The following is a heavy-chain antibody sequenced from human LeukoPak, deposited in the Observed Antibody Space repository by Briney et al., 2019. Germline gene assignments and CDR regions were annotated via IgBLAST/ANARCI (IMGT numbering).Heavy chain of an antibody. CDR3: ARAHRRITMVRGPRVSWFDP. V-gene: IGHV4-4*02. CDR1: GGSISSSNW. J-gene: IGHJ5*02. Sequence: SETLSLTCAVSGGSISSSNWWSWVRQPPGKGLEWIGEIYHSGSTNYNPSLKSRVTISVDTSKNQFSLKLSSVTAADTAVYYCARAHRRITMVRGPRVSWFDPWGQGTLVTVSS. D-gene: IGHD3-10*01. CDR2: IYHSGST.